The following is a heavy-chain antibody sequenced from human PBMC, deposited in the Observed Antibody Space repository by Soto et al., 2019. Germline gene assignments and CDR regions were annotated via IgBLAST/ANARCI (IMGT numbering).Heavy chain of an antibody. V-gene: IGHV4-59*08. D-gene: IGHD6-19*01. Sequence: HVQLQESGPGLVKPSETLSLICTVSGDSISSYYWSWIRQPPGKGLEWIGFIYYTGSTNYNPSLKSRVTMSVDKSKNQLSLKLSSVTAVNTAVYYWARRAGAVPGRIDFWGQGTLVTVSS. CDR2: IYYTGST. CDR3: ARRAGAVPGRIDF. J-gene: IGHJ4*02. CDR1: GDSISSYY.